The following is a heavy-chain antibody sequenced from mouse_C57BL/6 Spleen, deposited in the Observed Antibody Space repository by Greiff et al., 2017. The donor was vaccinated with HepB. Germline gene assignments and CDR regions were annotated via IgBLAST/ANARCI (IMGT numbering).Heavy chain of an antibody. D-gene: IGHD1-1*01. CDR3: AREGDTTGWFAY. V-gene: IGHV3-6*01. Sequence: EVQLQESGPGLVKPSQSLSLTCSVTGYSITSGYYWNWIRQFPGNKLEWMGYISYDGSNNYNPSLKNRISITRDTSKNQFFLKLNSVTTEDTATYYCAREGDTTGWFAYWGQGTLVTVSA. CDR2: ISYDGSN. CDR1: GYSITSGYY. J-gene: IGHJ3*01.